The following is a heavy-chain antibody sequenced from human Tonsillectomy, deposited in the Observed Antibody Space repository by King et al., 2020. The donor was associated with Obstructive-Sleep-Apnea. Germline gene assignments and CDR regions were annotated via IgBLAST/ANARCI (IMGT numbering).Heavy chain of an antibody. CDR2: VYPGYSDT. CDR3: AKLRSPYSSLSGMDV. CDR1: GYSFTSYW. J-gene: IGHJ6*02. V-gene: IGHV5-51*01. Sequence: VQLVESGAEVKKTGESLKISCKGSGYSFTSYWIGWVRQMPGKGLEWMGIVYPGYSDTRYSPSFQGQVTISADKSLSTAYLQWSSLKTSDTAMYYCAKLRSPYSSLSGMDVWGQGTTVTVSS. D-gene: IGHD6-13*01.